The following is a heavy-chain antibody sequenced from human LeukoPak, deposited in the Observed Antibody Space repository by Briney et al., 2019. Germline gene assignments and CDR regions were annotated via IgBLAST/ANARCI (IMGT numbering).Heavy chain of an antibody. CDR1: GLRFNGQY. Sequence: PGGSLRLSCAASGLRFNGQYMIWIRQAPGKGLEWVAFISGSGTDTFYADSVKGRFFISKDNTRDSLSLQMTSLSAEDTAMYYCATLHFYAMGVWGQGTTVTVSS. CDR2: ISGSGTDT. J-gene: IGHJ6*01. V-gene: IGHV3-11*01. CDR3: ATLHFYAMGV.